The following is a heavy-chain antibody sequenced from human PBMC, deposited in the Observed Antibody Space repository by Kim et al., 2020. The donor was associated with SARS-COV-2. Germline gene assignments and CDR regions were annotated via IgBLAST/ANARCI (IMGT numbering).Heavy chain of an antibody. CDR1: GYSFTSYW. Sequence: GESLKISCKGSGYSFTSYWIGWVRQMPGKGLEWMGIIYPGDSDTRYSPSFQGQVTISADKSISTAYLQWSSLKASDTAMYYCARLTPDYYDSSGYGGEDYWGQGTLVTVSS. CDR2: IYPGDSDT. V-gene: IGHV5-51*01. D-gene: IGHD3-22*01. CDR3: ARLTPDYYDSSGYGGEDY. J-gene: IGHJ4*02.